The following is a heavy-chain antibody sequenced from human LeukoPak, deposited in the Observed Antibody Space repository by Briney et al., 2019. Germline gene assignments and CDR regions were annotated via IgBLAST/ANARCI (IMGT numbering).Heavy chain of an antibody. D-gene: IGHD2-15*01. CDR3: ARHYCSGGSCYLHFDY. CDR1: GGSFSGYY. J-gene: IGHJ4*02. CDR2: INHSGST. Sequence: SETLSLTCAVYGGSFSGYYWSWIRQPPGKGLEWIGEINHSGSTNYNPSLKSRVTISVDTSKNQFSLKLSSVTAADTAVYHCARHYCSGGSCYLHFDYWGQGTLVTVSS. V-gene: IGHV4-34*01.